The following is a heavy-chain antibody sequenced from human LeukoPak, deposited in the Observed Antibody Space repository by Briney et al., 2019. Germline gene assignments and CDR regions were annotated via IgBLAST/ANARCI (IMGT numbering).Heavy chain of an antibody. CDR3: ARDQYCSSTSCYDYYYYYMDV. V-gene: IGHV4-59*12. CDR2: IFYSGST. J-gene: IGHJ6*03. Sequence: SETLSLTCTVSGGSLSNYYWSWIRQPPGKGLEWIGYIFYSGSTCYNPSLKSRVTISVDTSKNQFSLKLSSVTAADTAVYYCARDQYCSSTSCYDYYYYYMDVWGKGTTVTVSS. D-gene: IGHD2-2*01. CDR1: GGSLSNYY.